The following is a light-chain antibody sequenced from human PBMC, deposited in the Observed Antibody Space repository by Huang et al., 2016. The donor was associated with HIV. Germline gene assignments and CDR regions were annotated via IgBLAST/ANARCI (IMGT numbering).Light chain of an antibody. CDR1: QSIGTY. CDR3: QQRSKWPLT. J-gene: IGKJ4*01. Sequence: EIVLTQSPVTLSLSPGDRATLSCRASQSIGTYLAWYQQKSGQAPRLLIYDVSNRAAGVPARFSASGSETDFTLTIVSLDPDDVAIYHCQQRSKWPLTFGGGTKVEMK. V-gene: IGKV3-11*01. CDR2: DVS.